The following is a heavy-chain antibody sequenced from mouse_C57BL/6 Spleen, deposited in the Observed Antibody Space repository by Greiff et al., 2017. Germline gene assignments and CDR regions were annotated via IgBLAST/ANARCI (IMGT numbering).Heavy chain of an antibody. V-gene: IGHV1-50*01. CDR1: GYTFTSYW. CDR3: ARSGSNYGWFAY. J-gene: IGHJ3*01. Sequence: QVQLQQPGAELVKPGASVKLSCKASGYTFTSYWMQWVKQRPGQGLEWIGEIDPSDSYTNYNQKFKGKATLTVDTSSSTAYMQLSSLTSEDSAVYYCARSGSNYGWFAYWGQGTLVTVSA. CDR2: IDPSDSYT. D-gene: IGHD2-5*01.